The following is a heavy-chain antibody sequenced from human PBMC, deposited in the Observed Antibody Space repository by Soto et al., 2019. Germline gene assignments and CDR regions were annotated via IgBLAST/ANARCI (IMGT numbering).Heavy chain of an antibody. CDR3: ARATSHYIVATYYYGMDV. CDR2: IIPIFGTA. Sequence: SVKVSCKASGGTFSSYAISWVRQAPGQGLEWMGGIIPIFGTANYAQKFQGRVTITADESTSTAYMELSSLRSEDTAVYYCARATSHYIVATYYYGMDVWGQGTTVTVS. D-gene: IGHD5-12*01. J-gene: IGHJ6*02. V-gene: IGHV1-69*13. CDR1: GGTFSSYA.